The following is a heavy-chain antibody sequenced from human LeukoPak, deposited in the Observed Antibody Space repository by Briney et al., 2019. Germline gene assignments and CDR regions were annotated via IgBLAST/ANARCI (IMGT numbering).Heavy chain of an antibody. CDR2: INPSGGST. CDR1: GGIFSSYA. V-gene: IGHV1-46*01. Sequence: ASVKVSCKASGGIFSSYAISWVRQAPGQGLEWMGIINPSGGSTSYAQKFQGRVTMTRDTSTSTVYMELSSLRSEDTAIYYCARVGCGGDCYADAFDIWGQGTMVTVSS. J-gene: IGHJ3*02. CDR3: ARVGCGGDCYADAFDI. D-gene: IGHD2-21*02.